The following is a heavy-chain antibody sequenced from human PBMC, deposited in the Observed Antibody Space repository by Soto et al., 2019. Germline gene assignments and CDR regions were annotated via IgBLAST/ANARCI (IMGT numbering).Heavy chain of an antibody. CDR1: GYSFGTST. V-gene: IGHV1-18*01. CDR3: ASADYGDTDE. Sequence: GASVKVSCKASGYSFGTSTISWVRQAPGQGLEWMGWIRPSNGNTNYAPKLQGRVTMTTDTSTNTAYMELRGLRSDDTAVYFCASADYGDTDEWGQGTLVTVSS. J-gene: IGHJ4*02. D-gene: IGHD4-17*01. CDR2: IRPSNGNT.